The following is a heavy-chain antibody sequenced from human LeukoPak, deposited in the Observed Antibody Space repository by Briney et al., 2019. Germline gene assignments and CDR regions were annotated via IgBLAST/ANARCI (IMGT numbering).Heavy chain of an antibody. CDR1: GFTFSTYS. CDR2: ISSSSSTI. CDR3: ARGSTYYDSSGQVPFDY. Sequence: GGSLRLSCAASGFTFSTYSMNWVRQAPGKGLEWVSYISSSSSTIYYADSVKGRFTISRDNAKNSLYLQMNSLRAEDTAVYYCARGSTYYDSSGQVPFDYWGQGALVTVSS. D-gene: IGHD3-22*01. J-gene: IGHJ4*02. V-gene: IGHV3-48*01.